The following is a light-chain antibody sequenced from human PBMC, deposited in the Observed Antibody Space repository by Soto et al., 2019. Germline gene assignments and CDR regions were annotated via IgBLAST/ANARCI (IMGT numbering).Light chain of an antibody. V-gene: IGLV2-14*03. CDR3: SSYSSSTTHVV. J-gene: IGLJ2*01. CDR2: DVS. Sequence: QSALTQPASVSGSPGRSVTISCTGTSTDVGDFNYVSWYQHLPGRAPKLIIYDVSNRPSGISYRFSASKSGRTASLTISGLQAEDEAEYYCSSYSSSTTHVVFGGGTKVTVL. CDR1: STDVGDFNY.